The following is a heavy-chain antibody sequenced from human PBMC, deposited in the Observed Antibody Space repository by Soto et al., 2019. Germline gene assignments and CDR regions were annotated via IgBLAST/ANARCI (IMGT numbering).Heavy chain of an antibody. CDR1: GGSISSGDYF. D-gene: IGHD5-18*01. Sequence: SETLSLTCTVSGGSISSGDYFWSWIRQPPGKGLEWIGYIYYSGSTYYNPSLKSRVTISVDTSKNQFSLKLSSVTAADTAVYYCARDMYNYGRAFDYWGQGTLVTVSS. J-gene: IGHJ4*02. CDR3: ARDMYNYGRAFDY. CDR2: IYYSGST. V-gene: IGHV4-30-4*01.